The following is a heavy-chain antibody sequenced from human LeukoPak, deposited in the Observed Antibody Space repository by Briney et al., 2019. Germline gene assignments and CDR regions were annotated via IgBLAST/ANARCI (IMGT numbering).Heavy chain of an antibody. CDR2: ISGSGGST. CDR3: AKDLSRDGYNSYYYYGMDV. D-gene: IGHD5-12*01. J-gene: IGHJ6*02. Sequence: PGGSLRLSCAASGFTFSSYAMHWVRQAPGKGLEWVSAISGSGGSTYYADSVKGRFTISRDNSKNTLYLQMNSLRAEDTAVYYCAKDLSRDGYNSYYYYGMDVWGQGTTVTVSS. V-gene: IGHV3-23*01. CDR1: GFTFSSYA.